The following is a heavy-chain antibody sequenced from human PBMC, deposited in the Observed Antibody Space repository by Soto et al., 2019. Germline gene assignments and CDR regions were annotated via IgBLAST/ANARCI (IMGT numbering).Heavy chain of an antibody. CDR3: ARGRMGAAQFSNPRAWSYAFDP. J-gene: IGHJ5*02. V-gene: IGHV1-8*01. CDR1: GYTFRTYD. Sequence: QVHLVQSGAEVRKPGASVKVSCKTAGYTFRTYDINWVRQASGQGLEWFGWMNPDSGDTGDGRKFLRRVTLTRNTSTGTAYMELTSLRSDDSAIYYCARGRMGAAQFSNPRAWSYAFDPWGKGTLVTVSS. D-gene: IGHD1-26*01. CDR2: MNPDSGDT.